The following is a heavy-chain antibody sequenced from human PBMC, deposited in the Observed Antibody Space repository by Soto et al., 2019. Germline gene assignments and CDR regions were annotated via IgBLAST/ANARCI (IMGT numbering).Heavy chain of an antibody. CDR1: GGSISSYY. Sequence: PSETLSLTCTVSGGSISSYYWSWIRQPPGKGLEWIGYIYYSGSTNYNPSIKSRITISVDTSKNQFSLKLSSVTAADTAVYYCASYGDYSPDYFDYWGQGTLVTVSS. CDR3: ASYGDYSPDYFDY. CDR2: IYYSGST. J-gene: IGHJ4*02. V-gene: IGHV4-59*08. D-gene: IGHD4-17*01.